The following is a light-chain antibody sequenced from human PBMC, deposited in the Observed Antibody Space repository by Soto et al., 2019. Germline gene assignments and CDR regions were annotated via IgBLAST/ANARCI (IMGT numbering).Light chain of an antibody. CDR3: QQYNNWPRT. CDR1: QSVSSN. CDR2: GAS. Sequence: EIVMTQSPATLSVSPGERATLSCRASQSVSSNLAWYQQKPGQAPRLLIYGASTRATGIPVGFSGSGSGTEFTLTISSLQSEEFAVYYCQQYNNWPRTFGPGTKVDIE. V-gene: IGKV3-15*01. J-gene: IGKJ3*01.